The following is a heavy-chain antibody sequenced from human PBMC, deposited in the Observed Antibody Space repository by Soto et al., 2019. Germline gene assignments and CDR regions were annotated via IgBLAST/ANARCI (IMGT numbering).Heavy chain of an antibody. Sequence: GSLRLSCTASGFIFSNYGMHWVRQAPGKGLEWVAVISYDGSDKYYADSVKGRFTISRDNSKNTLSVQMNSLRREDTAVYYCARETVDTTLARFDYWGQGTLVTVSS. J-gene: IGHJ4*02. CDR2: ISYDGSDK. CDR3: ARETVDTTLARFDY. V-gene: IGHV3-30*03. D-gene: IGHD5-18*01. CDR1: GFIFSNYG.